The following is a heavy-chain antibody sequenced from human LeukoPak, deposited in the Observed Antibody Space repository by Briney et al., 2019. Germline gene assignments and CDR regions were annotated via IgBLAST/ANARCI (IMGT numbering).Heavy chain of an antibody. Sequence: GASVKVSCKASGATFSSYAISWVRQAPGQGLEWMGGIIPIFGTANYAQKFPGRVTITTDESTSTAYMELSSLRSEDTAVYYCASRATTDYYDSSGYYYVWGQGTLVTVSS. V-gene: IGHV1-69*05. CDR2: IIPIFGTA. D-gene: IGHD3-22*01. J-gene: IGHJ4*02. CDR1: GATFSSYA. CDR3: ASRATTDYYDSSGYYYV.